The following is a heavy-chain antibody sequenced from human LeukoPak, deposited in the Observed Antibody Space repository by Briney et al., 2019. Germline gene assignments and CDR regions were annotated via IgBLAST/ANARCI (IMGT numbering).Heavy chain of an antibody. D-gene: IGHD2-15*01. CDR1: GGSISSYY. V-gene: IGHV4-59*01. J-gene: IGHJ4*02. CDR3: ARSKTRSDSSIDY. CDR2: IYYSGST. Sequence: SETLSLTCTVSGGSISSYYWSWIRQPPGKGLEWIGYIYYSGSTNYNPSLKSRVTISVDTSKNQFSLKLSSVTAADTAVYYCARSKTRSDSSIDYWGQGTLVTVSP.